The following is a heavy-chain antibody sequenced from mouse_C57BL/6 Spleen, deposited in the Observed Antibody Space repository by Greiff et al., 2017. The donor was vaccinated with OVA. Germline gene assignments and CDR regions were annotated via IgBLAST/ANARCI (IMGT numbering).Heavy chain of an antibody. Sequence: QVQLQQPGAELVKPGASVKMSCKASGYTFTSYWITWVKQRPGQGLEWIGDIYPGSGSTNYNEKFKSKATLTVDTSSSTAYMQLSSQTSEDSAVYYCASRTTVVVDYAMDYWGQGTSVTVSS. CDR2: IYPGSGST. CDR1: GYTFTSYW. D-gene: IGHD1-1*01. J-gene: IGHJ4*01. CDR3: ASRTTVVVDYAMDY. V-gene: IGHV1-55*01.